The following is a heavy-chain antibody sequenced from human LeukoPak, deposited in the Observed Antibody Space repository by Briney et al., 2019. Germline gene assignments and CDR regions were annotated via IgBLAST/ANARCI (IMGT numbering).Heavy chain of an antibody. J-gene: IGHJ6*03. CDR1: GGTFSSYA. Sequence: ASVKVSCKASGGTFSSYAISWVRQAPGQGLEWMGRIIPIFGTANYAQKLQGRVTITTDESTSTAYMELSSLRSEDTAVYYCARYSSGWSYYYYMDVWAKGPRSPSP. V-gene: IGHV1-69*05. D-gene: IGHD6-19*01. CDR3: ARYSSGWSYYYYMDV. CDR2: IIPIFGTA.